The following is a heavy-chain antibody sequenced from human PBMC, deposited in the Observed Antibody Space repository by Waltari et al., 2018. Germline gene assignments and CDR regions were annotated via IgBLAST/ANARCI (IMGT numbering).Heavy chain of an antibody. V-gene: IGHV5-51*03. D-gene: IGHD2-15*01. CDR2: IYPGYSDT. Sequence: EVQLVQSGAEVKKPGESLQISCKGSGYNFTNYWIGWVRQMPGKGLEWMGIIYPGYSDTKYSPSFQGQVTLSADKSISTAYLQWSSLKASDTAMYYCARSDYCTGGNCYLHYWGQGTLVTVSS. J-gene: IGHJ4*02. CDR3: ARSDYCTGGNCYLHY. CDR1: GYNFTNYW.